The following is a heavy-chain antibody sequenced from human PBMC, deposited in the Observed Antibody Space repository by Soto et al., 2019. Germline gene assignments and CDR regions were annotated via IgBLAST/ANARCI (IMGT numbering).Heavy chain of an antibody. CDR3: AASISIFGVVPF. Sequence: PSETLSLTCTVSGGSISSSSYYWGWIRQSPGKGLEWIGSIYYSGSTYYNPSLKSRVTIPVDTSENQFSLKLRSVTAADTAVYYCAASISIFGVVPFWGQGTLVTVSS. D-gene: IGHD3-3*01. J-gene: IGHJ4*02. CDR2: IYYSGST. V-gene: IGHV4-39*07. CDR1: GGSISSSSYY.